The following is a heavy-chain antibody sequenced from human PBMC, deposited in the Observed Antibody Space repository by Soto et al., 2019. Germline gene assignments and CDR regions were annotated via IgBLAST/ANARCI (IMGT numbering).Heavy chain of an antibody. V-gene: IGHV1-8*01. CDR2: MNPNSGNT. J-gene: IGHJ6*02. D-gene: IGHD3-10*01. CDR1: GYTFTSYD. CDR3: ARGPLITMVRGVIIRGDYGMDV. Sequence: QVQLVQSGAEVKKPGASVKVSCKASGYTFTSYDINWVRQATGQGLEWMGWMNPNSGNTGYAQKFQGRVTMTRNTSKSTSYKELSSRRSEDTAVYYCARGPLITMVRGVIIRGDYGMDVWVQGTTVTVSS.